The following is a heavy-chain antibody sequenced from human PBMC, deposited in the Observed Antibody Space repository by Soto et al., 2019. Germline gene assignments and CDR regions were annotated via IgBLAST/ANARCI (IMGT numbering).Heavy chain of an antibody. V-gene: IGHV4-39*01. Sequence: PSETLSLTCTVSGGSISSSSYYWGWIRQPPXKGLEWIESIYYSGSTYYNPSLKSRVTISVDTSKNQFSLKLSAVTAADTAVYYCARHYYYDSSGYYSWFDPWGQGALVTVSS. D-gene: IGHD3-22*01. J-gene: IGHJ5*02. CDR3: ARHYYYDSSGYYSWFDP. CDR2: IYYSGST. CDR1: GGSISSSSYY.